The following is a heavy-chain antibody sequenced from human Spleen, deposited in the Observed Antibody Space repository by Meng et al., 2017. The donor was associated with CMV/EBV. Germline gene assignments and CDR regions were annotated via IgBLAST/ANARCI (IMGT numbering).Heavy chain of an antibody. CDR3: VRMPRSGHRNAFDI. CDR2: ISWNSDKI. D-gene: IGHD3-3*01. J-gene: IGHJ3*02. V-gene: IGHV3-9*01. Sequence: GGSLRLSCAASRFTLDDYAIKWVRQFPGKGLAWVSVISWNSDKIDYAECVKGRFTISRDSSKKTLYLQMSSLRLEDTAVYYCVRMPRSGHRNAFDIWGQGTMVTVSS. CDR1: RFTLDDYA.